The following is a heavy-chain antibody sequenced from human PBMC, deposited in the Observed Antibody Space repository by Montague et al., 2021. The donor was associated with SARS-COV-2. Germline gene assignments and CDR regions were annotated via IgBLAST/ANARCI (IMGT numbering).Heavy chain of an antibody. CDR1: GGSFSGYY. CDR3: ARRESSVWGVTVSAELDY. Sequence: SETLSLTCAVYGGSFSGYYWSWIRRPPEKGLEWIGEINQSGRTNNNPSLKSRVIISVDTSKNQFSLKLSSVTAADTAVYYCARRESSVWGVTVSAELDYWGQGILVIVSS. CDR2: INQSGRT. D-gene: IGHD3-10*01. V-gene: IGHV4-34*01. J-gene: IGHJ4*02.